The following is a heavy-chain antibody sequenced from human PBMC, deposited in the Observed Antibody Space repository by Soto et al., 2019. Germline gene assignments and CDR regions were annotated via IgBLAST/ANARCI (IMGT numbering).Heavy chain of an antibody. CDR3: ARVQNGYCSSTSCYTGYYYYGMDV. Sequence: QLQLQESGSGLVKPSQTLSLTCAVSGGSISSGGYSWSWIRQPPGKDLEWIGYIYHSGSTYYNPSLESRVTISVDRSKNQYSLKLSSVTAADTAVYYCARVQNGYCSSTSCYTGYYYYGMDVWGQGTTVTVSS. CDR1: GGSISSGGYS. V-gene: IGHV4-30-2*01. D-gene: IGHD2-2*02. J-gene: IGHJ6*02. CDR2: IYHSGST.